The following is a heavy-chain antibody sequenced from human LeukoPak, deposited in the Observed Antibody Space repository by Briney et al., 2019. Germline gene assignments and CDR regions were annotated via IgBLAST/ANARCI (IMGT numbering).Heavy chain of an antibody. CDR3: AREGWFGELSLDY. J-gene: IGHJ4*02. V-gene: IGHV4-59*01. CDR1: GDSISSYY. CDR2: IHDSGTN. Sequence: SETLSLTCTVSGDSISSYYWSWIRQPPEKGLEWIGYIHDSGTNSYSPSLKSRVTISLDTSKNQFSLKMTSVTAADTAVYYCAREGWFGELSLDYWGQGTLVTVSS. D-gene: IGHD3-10*01.